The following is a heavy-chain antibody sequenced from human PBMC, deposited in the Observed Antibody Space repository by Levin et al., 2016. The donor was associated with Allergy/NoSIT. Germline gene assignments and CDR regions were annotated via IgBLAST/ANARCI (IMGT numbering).Heavy chain of an antibody. CDR3: ARDTTYYTNGVYYDAFDI. CDR2: ISSRSSYI. Sequence: GESLKISCAASGFTFSAYTMSWVRQAPGKGLEWVSSISSRSSYIYYADSVKGRFTISRDNAENSLYLQINSLSAEDTAVYYCARDTTYYTNGVYYDAFDIWGQGTMVTVSS. D-gene: IGHD2-8*01. CDR1: GFTFSAYT. V-gene: IGHV3-21*04. J-gene: IGHJ3*02.